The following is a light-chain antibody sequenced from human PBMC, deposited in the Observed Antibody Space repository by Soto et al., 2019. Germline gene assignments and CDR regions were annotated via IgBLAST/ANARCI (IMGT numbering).Light chain of an antibody. J-gene: IGKJ1*01. CDR3: QQYNSYSWT. CDR2: DAS. Sequence: IQMTQSPSTLSASVGDRVTITCRASQSISSWLAWYQQKPGKAPKVLIYDASSLKSGVPSRFSGSGSGTEFTLTISSLQPEDFATYYCQQYNSYSWTFGQGTKVDI. CDR1: QSISSW. V-gene: IGKV1-5*01.